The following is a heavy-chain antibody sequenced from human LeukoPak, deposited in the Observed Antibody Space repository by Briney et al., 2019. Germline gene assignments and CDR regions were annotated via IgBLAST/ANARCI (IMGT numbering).Heavy chain of an antibody. Sequence: SETLSLTCAVYGGSFSGYYWSWIRQPPGKGLEWIGEINHSGSTNYNPSLKSRVTISVDTSKNQFSLKLSSVTAADTAVYYCARATKRGYRVYYFDYWGQGTLVTVSS. CDR1: GGSFSGYY. J-gene: IGHJ4*02. D-gene: IGHD5-18*01. CDR2: INHSGST. V-gene: IGHV4-34*01. CDR3: ARATKRGYRVYYFDY.